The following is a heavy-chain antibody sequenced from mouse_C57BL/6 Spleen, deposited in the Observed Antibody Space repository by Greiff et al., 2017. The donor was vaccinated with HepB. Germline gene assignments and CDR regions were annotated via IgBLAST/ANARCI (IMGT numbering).Heavy chain of an antibody. Sequence: EVQRVESGGGLVKPGGSLKLSCAASGFTFSDYGMHWVRQAPEKGLEWVAYISSGSSTIYYADTVKGRFTISRDNAKNTLFLQMTSLRSEDTAMYYCARGGNYVRLYFDYWGQGTTLTVSS. CDR1: GFTFSDYG. CDR3: ARGGNYVRLYFDY. V-gene: IGHV5-17*01. CDR2: ISSGSSTI. J-gene: IGHJ2*01. D-gene: IGHD2-1*01.